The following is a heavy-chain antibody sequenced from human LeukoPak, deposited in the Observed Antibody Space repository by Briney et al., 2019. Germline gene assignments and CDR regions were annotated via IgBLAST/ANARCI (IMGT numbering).Heavy chain of an antibody. D-gene: IGHD4-17*01. V-gene: IGHV1-8*01. J-gene: IGHJ3*02. CDR3: ARGGYGDYDVGGAFDI. Sequence: ASVKVSCKASGYTFTSYDINWVRQATGQGLEWMGWMNPNSGNTGYAQKFQGRVTMTRNTSISTAYMELSSLRSEDTAVYYCARGGYGDYDVGGAFDIWGQGTMVTVSS. CDR2: MNPNSGNT. CDR1: GYTFTSYD.